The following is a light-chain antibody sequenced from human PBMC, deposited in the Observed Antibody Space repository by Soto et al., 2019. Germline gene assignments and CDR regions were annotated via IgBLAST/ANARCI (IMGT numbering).Light chain of an antibody. V-gene: IGKV1-5*01. Sequence: DIEMSQSPSSLSASVGDRVTITCRASRSLNRWLAWYQQKPGKAPKLLIYDASSLQSGVPSRFSGSGSGTEFALTISSLQPDDFATYYCQQYNTYSWTFGPGTKVEIK. CDR1: RSLNRW. CDR3: QQYNTYSWT. CDR2: DAS. J-gene: IGKJ1*01.